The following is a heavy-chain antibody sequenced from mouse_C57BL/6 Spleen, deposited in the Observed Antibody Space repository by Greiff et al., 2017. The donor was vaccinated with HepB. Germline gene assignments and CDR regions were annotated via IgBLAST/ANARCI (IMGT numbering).Heavy chain of an antibody. CDR3: ARRGVVAYYAMDY. V-gene: IGHV1-7*01. Sequence: QVQLKQSGAELAKPGASVKLSCKASGYTFTSYWMHWVKQRPGQGLEWIGYINPSSGYTKYNQKFKDKATLTADKSSSTAYMQLSSLTYEDSAVYYCARRGVVAYYAMDYWGQGTSVTVSS. D-gene: IGHD1-1*01. J-gene: IGHJ4*01. CDR1: GYTFTSYW. CDR2: INPSSGYT.